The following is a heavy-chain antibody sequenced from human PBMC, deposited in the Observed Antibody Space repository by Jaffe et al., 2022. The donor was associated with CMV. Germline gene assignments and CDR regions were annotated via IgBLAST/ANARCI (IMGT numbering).Heavy chain of an antibody. J-gene: IGHJ5*02. CDR1: GFTFSGSA. V-gene: IGHV3-73*02. D-gene: IGHD2-15*01. CDR2: IRSKANSYAT. Sequence: EVQLVESGGGLVQPGGSLKLSCAASGFTFSGSAMHWVRQASGKGLEWVGRIRSKANSYATAYAASVKGRFTISRDDSKNTAYLQMNSLKTEDTAVYYCTRRNSCSGGSCFVFGFDPWGQGTLVTVSS. CDR3: TRRNSCSGGSCFVFGFDP.